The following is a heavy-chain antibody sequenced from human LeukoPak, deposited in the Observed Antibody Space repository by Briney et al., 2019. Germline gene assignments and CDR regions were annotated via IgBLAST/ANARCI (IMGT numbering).Heavy chain of an antibody. CDR2: IYYSGST. CDR1: GGSISSGGYY. V-gene: IGHV4-31*03. CDR3: ARDSEGSPRGAFDI. Sequence: SETLSLTCTVSGGSISSGGYYWSWIRQHPGKGLGWIGYIYYSGSTYYNPSLKSRVTISVDTSKNQFSLKLSSVTAADTAVYYCARDSEGSPRGAFDIWGQGTMVTVSS. D-gene: IGHD3-10*01. J-gene: IGHJ3*02.